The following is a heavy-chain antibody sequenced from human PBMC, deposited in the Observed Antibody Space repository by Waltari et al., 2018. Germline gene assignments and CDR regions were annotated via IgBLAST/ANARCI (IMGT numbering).Heavy chain of an antibody. D-gene: IGHD3-9*01. V-gene: IGHV1-2*06. CDR1: GYTSTGHY. CDR2: INPNSGGT. J-gene: IGHJ4*02. CDR3: ARGGRYFDWLLIGFDY. Sequence: QVQLVQPGAAVKKPGASVKVCCKASGYTSTGHYMHWVRQALGQGLEWMGRINPNSGGTNYAQKFQGRVTMTRDTSISTAYMELSRLRSDDTAVYYCARGGRYFDWLLIGFDYWGQGTLVTVSS.